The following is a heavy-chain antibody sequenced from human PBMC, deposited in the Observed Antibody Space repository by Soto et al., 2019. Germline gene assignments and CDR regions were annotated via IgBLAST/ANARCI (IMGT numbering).Heavy chain of an antibody. CDR1: GGSISSYY. V-gene: IGHV4-59*01. CDR3: ARVLGSGYDYSWFDP. Sequence: SETLSLTCTVSGGSISSYYWSWIRQPPGKGLEWIGYIYYSGSTNYNPSLKSRVTISVDTSKNQFSLKLSSVTAADTAVYYCARVLGSGYDYSWFDPWGQGTLVPVSS. J-gene: IGHJ5*02. CDR2: IYYSGST. D-gene: IGHD5-12*01.